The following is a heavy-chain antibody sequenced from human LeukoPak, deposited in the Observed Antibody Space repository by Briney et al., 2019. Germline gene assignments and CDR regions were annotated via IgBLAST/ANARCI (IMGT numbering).Heavy chain of an antibody. CDR3: ARDWGYCSGGSCYSDREGTHGYYYYGMDV. CDR2: INPNSGGT. Sequence: ASVKVSCKASGYTFTGYYMHWVRQAPGQGLEWMGWINPNSGGTNYAQKFQGSVTMTRDTSISTAYMELSRLRSDDTAVYYCARDWGYCSGGSCYSDREGTHGYYYYGMDVWGQGTTVTVSS. J-gene: IGHJ6*02. V-gene: IGHV1-2*04. CDR1: GYTFTGYY. D-gene: IGHD2-15*01.